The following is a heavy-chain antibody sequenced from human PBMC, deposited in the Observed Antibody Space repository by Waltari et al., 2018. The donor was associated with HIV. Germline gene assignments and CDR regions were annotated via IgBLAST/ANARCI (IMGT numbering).Heavy chain of an antibody. Sequence: QLQLQESGPGLVKPSETMSLTCTVSGGPISSSSYYWGWIRQPPGKGLEWIGSIYYSGSTYYNPSLTRRVTISVDTSKNQFSLKLSSVTAADTAVYYCAEGRGDDSICGQGTMVTVSS. V-gene: IGHV4-39*01. D-gene: IGHD3-22*01. J-gene: IGHJ3*02. CDR3: AEGRGDDSI. CDR2: IYYSGST. CDR1: GGPISSSSYY.